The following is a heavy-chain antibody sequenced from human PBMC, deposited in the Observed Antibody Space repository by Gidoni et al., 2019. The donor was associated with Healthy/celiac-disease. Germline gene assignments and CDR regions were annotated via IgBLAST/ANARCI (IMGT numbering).Heavy chain of an antibody. V-gene: IGHV4-4*07. J-gene: IGHJ6*02. CDR1: GGPISSYY. CDR3: ARDFDSSGWYHYYYGMDV. Sequence: QVQLQASAPGLVKPSETRSPTRTVSGGPISSYYWSWTRQHAAKGLEWIGGLLTRGGTNSNPSLKRRVTMSVDTSKNQFSLKLSSVTAADAAVYYCARDFDSSGWYHYYYGMDVWGQGTTVTVSS. CDR2: LLTRGGT. D-gene: IGHD6-19*01.